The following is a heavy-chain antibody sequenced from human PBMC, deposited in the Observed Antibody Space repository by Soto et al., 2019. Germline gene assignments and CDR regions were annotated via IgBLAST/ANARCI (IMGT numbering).Heavy chain of an antibody. D-gene: IGHD1-7*01. CDR1: GFTFSSYA. J-gene: IGHJ4*02. Sequence: GGSLRLSCAASGFTFSSYAMSWVRQAPGKGLEWVSAISGSGGSTYYADSVKGRFTISRDNSKNTLYLQMNSLRAEDTAVYYCAKGVPGTTGIEGNYFDYWGQGTLVTVSS. CDR2: ISGSGGST. V-gene: IGHV3-23*01. CDR3: AKGVPGTTGIEGNYFDY.